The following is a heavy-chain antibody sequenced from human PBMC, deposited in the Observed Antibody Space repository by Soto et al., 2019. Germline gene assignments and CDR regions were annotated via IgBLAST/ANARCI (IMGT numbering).Heavy chain of an antibody. V-gene: IGHV4-39*01. J-gene: IGHJ2*01. Sequence: QLQLQESGPGLVKPSETLSLTCTVSGGSISSSSYYWGWIRQPPGKGLEWIGSIYYSGSTYYNPSLKSRVTISVDTSKNQFALQLSSVTAADTAVYYCASSGDYGPWDFDLWGRGTLVTVSS. CDR3: ASSGDYGPWDFDL. D-gene: IGHD4-17*01. CDR1: GGSISSSSYY. CDR2: IYYSGST.